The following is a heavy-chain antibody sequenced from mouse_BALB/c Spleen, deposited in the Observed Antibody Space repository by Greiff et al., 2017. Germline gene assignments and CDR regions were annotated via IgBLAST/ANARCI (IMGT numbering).Heavy chain of an antibody. CDR1: GFNIKDTY. D-gene: IGHD2-2*01. V-gene: IGHV14-3*02. CDR2: IDPANGNT. Sequence: EVQLQQSGAELVKPGASVKLSCTASGFNIKDTYMHWVKQRPEQGLEWIGRIDPANGNTKYDPKFQGKATITADTSSNTAYLQLSSLTSEDTAVYYCARAHGNDEYFDVWGAGTTVTVSS. J-gene: IGHJ1*01. CDR3: ARAHGNDEYFDV.